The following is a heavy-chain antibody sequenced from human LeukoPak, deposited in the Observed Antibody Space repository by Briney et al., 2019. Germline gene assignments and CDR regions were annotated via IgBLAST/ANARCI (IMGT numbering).Heavy chain of an antibody. CDR3: ARGYDILTGYLDY. D-gene: IGHD3-9*01. CDR1: GFTFSSYA. CDR2: ISSNGGST. Sequence: GGSLRLSCAASGFTFSSYAMHWVRQAPGKGLEYVSAISSNGGSTYYANSVKGRFTISRDNSKNTLYLQMGSLRAEDMAVYYCARGYDILTGYLDYWGQGTLSPSPQ. J-gene: IGHJ4*02. V-gene: IGHV3-64*01.